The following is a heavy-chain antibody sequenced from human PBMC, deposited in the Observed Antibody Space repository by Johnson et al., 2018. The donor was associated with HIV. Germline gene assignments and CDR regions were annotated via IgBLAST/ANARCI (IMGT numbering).Heavy chain of an antibody. CDR1: GFTFDDYG. Sequence: LVESGGGVVRPGGSLRLSCAASGFTFDDYGMSWVRQAPGKGLEWDSGINWNGGSTGYADSVKGRFTISRDNAKNSLYLQMNSLRAEDTAVYYCAKEGDYRGSFGHYSSDAFDMGGQGTMVTFSS. J-gene: IGHJ3*02. CDR3: AKEGDYRGSFGHYSSDAFDM. D-gene: IGHD4-23*01. CDR2: INWNGGST. V-gene: IGHV3-20*04.